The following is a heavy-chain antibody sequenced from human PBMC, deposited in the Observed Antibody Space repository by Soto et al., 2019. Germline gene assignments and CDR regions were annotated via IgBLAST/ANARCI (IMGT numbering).Heavy chain of an antibody. V-gene: IGHV3-30*18. Sequence: GGSLRLSCAASGFTFSSYGMHWVRQAPGKGLEWVAVISYDGSNKYYADSVKGRFTISRDNSKNTLYLQMNSLRAEDTAVYYCAKDYYYDSSVFDPWGQGTLVTVSS. CDR2: ISYDGSNK. CDR3: AKDYYYDSSVFDP. D-gene: IGHD3-22*01. CDR1: GFTFSSYG. J-gene: IGHJ5*02.